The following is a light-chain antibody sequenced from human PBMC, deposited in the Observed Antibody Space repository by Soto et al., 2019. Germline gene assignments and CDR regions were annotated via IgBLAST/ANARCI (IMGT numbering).Light chain of an antibody. J-gene: IGKJ1*01. V-gene: IGKV4-1*01. CDR1: LSVLYSSNNKNY. Sequence: DIVMTQSPDSLAVPLGERATINCKSSLSVLYSSNNKNYLAWYQQKPGQPPKLLIYWASTRESGVPGRFSGSRSGTDFTFPISSLQAEDVALYYCQQYYSAPWTFGQGTKVEIK. CDR3: QQYYSAPWT. CDR2: WAS.